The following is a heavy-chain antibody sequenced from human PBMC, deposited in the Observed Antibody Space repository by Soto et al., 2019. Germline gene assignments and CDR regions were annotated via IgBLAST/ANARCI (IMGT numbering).Heavy chain of an antibody. Sequence: WGSLRLSCAACGFTFSSYAMGWFRQGPGKGLEWVAVVSIGGSTHYADSVRGRFTISRDNSKNTPSLQMNSLTAEDTAVYFCAKRRGAGGHFDYWGQGALVTVSS. CDR3: AKRRGAGGHFDY. J-gene: IGHJ4*02. CDR2: VSIGGST. D-gene: IGHD2-15*01. CDR1: GFTFSSYA. V-gene: IGHV3-23*01.